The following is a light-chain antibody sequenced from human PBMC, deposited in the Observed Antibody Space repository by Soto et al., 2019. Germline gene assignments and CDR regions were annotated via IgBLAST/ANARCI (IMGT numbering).Light chain of an antibody. V-gene: IGLV1-44*01. Sequence: QSVLTQPPSASGAPGQRVTISCSGSRSNIGSNPVNWYQQLPGTAPTLHIESNNQRPSGVPDRFSGSRSGTSASLAISGLQSEDEAHYYCAAWDDSLYGRVFGTGTELTVL. CDR1: RSNIGSNP. CDR2: SNN. J-gene: IGLJ1*01. CDR3: AAWDDSLYGRV.